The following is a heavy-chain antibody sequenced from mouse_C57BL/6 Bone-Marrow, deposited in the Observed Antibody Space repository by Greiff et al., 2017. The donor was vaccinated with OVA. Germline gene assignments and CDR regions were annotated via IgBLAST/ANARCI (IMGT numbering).Heavy chain of an antibody. V-gene: IGHV1-61*01. D-gene: IGHD3-2*02. Sequence: QVHVKQPGAELVRPGSSVKLSCKASGYTFTSYWMDWVKQRPGQGLEWIGNIYPSDSETHYNQKFKDKATLTVDKSSSTAYMQLSSLTSEDSAVYYCSDSSGYSDFDYWGQGTTLTVSS. CDR1: GYTFTSYW. CDR3: SDSSGYSDFDY. CDR2: IYPSDSET. J-gene: IGHJ2*01.